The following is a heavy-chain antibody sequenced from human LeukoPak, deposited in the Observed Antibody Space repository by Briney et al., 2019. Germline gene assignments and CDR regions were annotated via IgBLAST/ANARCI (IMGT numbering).Heavy chain of an antibody. CDR1: GFTFNSYS. CDR2: ISSTSSYI. J-gene: IGHJ4*02. CDR3: ARKSSAVAGPFDY. D-gene: IGHD6-19*01. V-gene: IGHV3-21*01. Sequence: GGSLRLSCAASGFTFNSYSMHWVRQAPGKGLEWVSSISSTSSYIYYADSVKGRFTISRDNAKNSLYLQMNSLRAEDTAVYYCARKSSAVAGPFDYWGQGTLVTVSS.